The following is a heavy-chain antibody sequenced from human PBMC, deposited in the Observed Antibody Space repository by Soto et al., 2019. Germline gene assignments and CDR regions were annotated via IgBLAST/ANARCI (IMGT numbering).Heavy chain of an antibody. CDR1: GGSISSGGYS. Sequence: QLQLQESGSGLVKPSQTLSLTCAVSGGSISSGGYSWSWIRQPPGKGLEWIGYIYHSGSTYFNPSLKSRVTISVDRSKNLFSLKLSSVTAADTAVYYCARSSLGDGDFDYWGQGTLVTVSS. J-gene: IGHJ4*02. CDR2: IYHSGST. D-gene: IGHD3-16*01. V-gene: IGHV4-30-2*01. CDR3: ARSSLGDGDFDY.